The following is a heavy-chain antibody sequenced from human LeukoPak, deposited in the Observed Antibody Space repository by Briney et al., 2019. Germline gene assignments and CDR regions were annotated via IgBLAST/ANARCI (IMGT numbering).Heavy chain of an antibody. CDR3: ARGFPYYDFWSGADLGYYYYMDV. CDR1: GGSISSYY. CDR2: TYYSGST. Sequence: SETLSLTCTVSGGSISSYYWSWIRQPPGKGLEWIGYTYYSGSTNYNPSLKSRVTISVDTSKNQFSLKLSSVTAADTAVYYCARGFPYYDFWSGADLGYYYYMDVWGKGTTVTVSS. J-gene: IGHJ6*03. D-gene: IGHD3-3*01. V-gene: IGHV4-59*01.